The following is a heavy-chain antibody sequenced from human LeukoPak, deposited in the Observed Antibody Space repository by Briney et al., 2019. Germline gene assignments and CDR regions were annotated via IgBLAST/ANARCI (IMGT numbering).Heavy chain of an antibody. CDR2: IYTTGST. V-gene: IGHV4-39*07. CDR3: AKGNPYYDS. Sequence: SETLSLTCTVSGDSISSNNYYWGWIRQPPGKGLEWIGNIYTTGSTYYSPSLKSRVIISLDTSENQFSLTLRSLTAADTAVYYCAKGNPYYDSWGQGTLVTVSS. D-gene: IGHD5-12*01. J-gene: IGHJ5*02. CDR1: GDSISSNNYY.